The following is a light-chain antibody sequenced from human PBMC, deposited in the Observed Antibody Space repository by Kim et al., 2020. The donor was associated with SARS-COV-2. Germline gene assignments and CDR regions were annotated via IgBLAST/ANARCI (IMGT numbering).Light chain of an antibody. J-gene: IGKJ4*01. CDR3: QQYDNLPRRLT. CDR2: DAS. Sequence: GGAQVTLHCQASQGISNYLNWYQHKPGKAPKLLIYDASNLETGVPTRFSGSGSGTDFTFTISSLQPEDIATYYCQQYDNLPRRLTFGGGTKVDIK. CDR1: QGISNY. V-gene: IGKV1-33*01.